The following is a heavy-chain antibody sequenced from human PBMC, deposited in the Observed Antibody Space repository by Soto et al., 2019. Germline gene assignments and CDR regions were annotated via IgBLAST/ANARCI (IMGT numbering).Heavy chain of an antibody. Sequence: GGSLRLSCAASGFTFSSYAMHWVRQAPGKGLEWVAVISYDGSNKYYADSVKGRFTISRDNSKNTLYLQMNSLRAEDTAVYYCARDELGYSYGYWGQGTLVTVSS. CDR1: GFTFSSYA. CDR3: ARDELGYSYGY. J-gene: IGHJ4*02. V-gene: IGHV3-30-3*01. CDR2: ISYDGSNK. D-gene: IGHD5-18*01.